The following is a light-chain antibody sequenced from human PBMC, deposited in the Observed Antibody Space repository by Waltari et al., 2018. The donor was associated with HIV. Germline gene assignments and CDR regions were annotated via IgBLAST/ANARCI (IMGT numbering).Light chain of an antibody. V-gene: IGLV1-47*01. CDR2: KNN. CDR1: NSNIGSNY. CDR3: AAWDDRLNLV. Sequence: QSVLTQPPSASGTPGQRATISCFGSNSNIGSNYVYWYQPLPGMAPKLLIYKNNQRHSGVPDRVSGSKSGTSASLAISGLRSEDEADYYCAAWDDRLNLVFGGGTKLTVL. J-gene: IGLJ2*01.